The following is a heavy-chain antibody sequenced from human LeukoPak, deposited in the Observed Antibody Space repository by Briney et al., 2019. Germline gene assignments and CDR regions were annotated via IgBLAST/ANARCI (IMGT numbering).Heavy chain of an antibody. CDR2: ISSSGSYK. J-gene: IGHJ4*02. V-gene: IGHV3-21*01. CDR1: GFTFSSFS. CDR3: VRGRDVYDSYYFDY. Sequence: GGSLRLSCAASGFTFSSFSMNWVRQAPGKGLDWVSSISSSGSYKNYADSVKGRFTISRDNAKNSLYLQMNSLTADDTAVYYCVRGRDVYDSYYFDYWGQGTLVTVSS. D-gene: IGHD5-24*01.